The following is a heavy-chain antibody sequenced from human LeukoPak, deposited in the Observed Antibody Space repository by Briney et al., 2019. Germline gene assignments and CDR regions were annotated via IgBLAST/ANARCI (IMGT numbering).Heavy chain of an antibody. D-gene: IGHD3-16*01. CDR1: GFTVSNNY. CDR2: IYSGDTT. V-gene: IGHV3-66*02. CDR3: AGRRVLDASFDY. J-gene: IGHJ4*02. Sequence: GRSLRLSCAASGFTVSNNYMSWVRQAPGKGLEWVSVIYSGDTTYYLESVKGRFTISRDHSKNTLFLQMNRLRAEDRAVYYCAGRRVLDASFDYWGQGTLVTVSS.